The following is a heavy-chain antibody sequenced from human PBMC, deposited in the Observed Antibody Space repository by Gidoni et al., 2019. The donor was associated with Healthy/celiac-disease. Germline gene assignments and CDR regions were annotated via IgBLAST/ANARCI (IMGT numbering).Heavy chain of an antibody. CDR1: GGSISSYY. D-gene: IGHD3-9*01. Sequence: QVQLQESGPGLVKPSETLSLTCTVSGGSISSYYWSWIRQPPGKGLEWIGYIYYSGSTNYNPSLKSRVTISVDTSKNQFSLKLSSVTAADTAVYYCARASLTGIGVFDYWGQGTLVTVSS. V-gene: IGHV4-59*01. CDR3: ARASLTGIGVFDY. J-gene: IGHJ4*02. CDR2: IYYSGST.